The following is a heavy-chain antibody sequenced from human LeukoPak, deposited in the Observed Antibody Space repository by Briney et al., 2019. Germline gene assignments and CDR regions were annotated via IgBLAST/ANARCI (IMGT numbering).Heavy chain of an antibody. D-gene: IGHD3-10*01. CDR2: IYPGDSDT. J-gene: IGHJ4*02. CDR1: GYSFTSYW. V-gene: IGHV5-51*01. CDR3: ARHTYYYGSGSPGVDY. Sequence: GESLKISCKGSGYSFTSYWIGWVRQMPGKGLEWMGIIYPGDSDTRYSPSFQGQVTISADKSISTAYLQWSSLKASDTAMYYCARHTYYYGSGSPGVDYWGQGTLVTVSS.